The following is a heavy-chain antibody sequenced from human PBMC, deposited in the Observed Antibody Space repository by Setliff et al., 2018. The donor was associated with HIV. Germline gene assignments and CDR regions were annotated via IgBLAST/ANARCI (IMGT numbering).Heavy chain of an antibody. J-gene: IGHJ4*02. CDR1: GYTFTSYA. CDR2: INTNTGNP. Sequence: ASVKVSCKASGYTFTSYAMHWVRQAPGQGLEWMGWINTNTGNPTYAQGFTGRFVFSLDTSVSTVYLQMNSLKIEDTALYYCTTRGRDVSTLEAPGWGQGTLVTVSS. V-gene: IGHV7-4-1*02. CDR3: TTRGRDVSTLEAPG. D-gene: IGHD2-2*01.